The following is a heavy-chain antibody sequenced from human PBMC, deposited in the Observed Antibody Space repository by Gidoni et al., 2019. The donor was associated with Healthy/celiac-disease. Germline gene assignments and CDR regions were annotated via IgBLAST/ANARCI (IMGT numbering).Heavy chain of an antibody. D-gene: IGHD4-17*01. CDR3: ARSDYDDAFDI. V-gene: IGHV4-59*01. Sequence: QVQLPESDPGLVKPPETLSLTCTVYGGSISSYYWSWIRPPPGKGLEWIGYIYYSGSNNYNSSLKSRVTISVDTSKNQFSLKLSSVTAADTAVYYCARSDYDDAFDIWGQGTMVTVSS. CDR1: GGSISSYY. CDR2: IYYSGSN. J-gene: IGHJ3*02.